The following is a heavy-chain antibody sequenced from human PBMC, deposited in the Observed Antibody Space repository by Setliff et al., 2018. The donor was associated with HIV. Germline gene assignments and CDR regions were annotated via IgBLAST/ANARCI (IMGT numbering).Heavy chain of an antibody. J-gene: IGHJ6*03. CDR1: GGSSSSRSYY. CDR3: ARGKWLVQNFYSYYMDV. D-gene: IGHD6-19*01. CDR2: IYSSGST. Sequence: PSETLSLTCTVSGGSSSSRSYYWGWIRQPPGKGLEWIGSIYSSGSTNHNPSLKSRVTISVDTSKNQFSLKLSSVTAADTAVYYCARGKWLVQNFYSYYMDVWGKGTTVTVSS. V-gene: IGHV4-39*07.